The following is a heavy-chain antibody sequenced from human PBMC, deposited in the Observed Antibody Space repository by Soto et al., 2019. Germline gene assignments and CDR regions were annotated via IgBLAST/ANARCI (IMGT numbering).Heavy chain of an antibody. CDR1: GFTFSTYW. CDR2: INSDGSTT. CDR3: DRDAHYDLGV. V-gene: IGHV3-74*01. J-gene: IGHJ6*02. Sequence: GGSLRLSCAASGFTFSTYWMHWVRQAPGKGLVWVSRINSDGSTTNYADSVKGRFTISRDNAKNTLYLQMNSLRAEDTAVYYCDRDAHYDLGVWGQGTTVPVSS.